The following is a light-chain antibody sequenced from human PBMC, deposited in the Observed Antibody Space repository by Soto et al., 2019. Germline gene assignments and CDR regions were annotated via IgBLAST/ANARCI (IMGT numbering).Light chain of an antibody. V-gene: IGLV2-18*02. CDR1: TSDVGTYNR. J-gene: IGLJ2*01. CDR3: SSYAASNTV. Sequence: QSALTQPPSVSGSPGQSVTISCTATTSDVGTYNRVSWYQQPPGTAPKLMIYEVNNRPSGVPDRFSGSKSGNTASLTISGLQAEDEATYYCSSYAASNTVFGGGTQLTVL. CDR2: EVN.